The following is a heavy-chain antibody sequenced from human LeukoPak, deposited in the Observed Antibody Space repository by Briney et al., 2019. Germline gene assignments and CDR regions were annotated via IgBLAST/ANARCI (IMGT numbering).Heavy chain of an antibody. J-gene: IGHJ6*03. CDR3: ARDGCGGSCFHYYYYYMDV. D-gene: IGHD2-15*01. CDR1: GGFISNYY. CDR2: ISTIGIT. V-gene: IGHV4-4*07. Sequence: PSETLSLTCTVSGGFISNYYWSWIRQPAGEGLEWIGRISTIGITNYNPSLNSRVTISIDTSKNQFSLKLSSVTAADTAVYYCARDGCGGSCFHYYYYYMDVWGKGTTVTISS.